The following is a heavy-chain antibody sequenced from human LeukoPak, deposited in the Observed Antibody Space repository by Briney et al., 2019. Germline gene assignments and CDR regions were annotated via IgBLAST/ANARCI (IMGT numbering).Heavy chain of an antibody. CDR2: ISYDGSNK. CDR1: GFTFSSYA. V-gene: IGHV3-30-3*02. Sequence: GGSLRLSCAASGFTFSSYAMHWVRQAPGKGLEWVAVISYDGSNKYYADSVKGRFTISRDNSKNTLYLQMNSLRAEDTAVYYCAKTYGSEPYYYGMDVWGQGTTVTVSS. J-gene: IGHJ6*02. D-gene: IGHD3-10*01. CDR3: AKTYGSEPYYYGMDV.